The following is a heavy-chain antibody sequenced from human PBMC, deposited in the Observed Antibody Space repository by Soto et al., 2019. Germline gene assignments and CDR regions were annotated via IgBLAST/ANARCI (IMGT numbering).Heavy chain of an antibody. CDR3: ARENWFFDY. V-gene: IGHV3-7*01. D-gene: IGHD3-10*01. J-gene: IGHJ4*02. CDR1: GFSFEIYW. CDR2: INPDGSGE. Sequence: PGGSLTLSCAASGFSFEIYWMGWVRQAPGKGLEWVANINPDGSGEYYLDSVKGRFTISRDSAKNSVYLQMNSLVGDDTAVYYCARENWFFDYWGQGTPVTVSS.